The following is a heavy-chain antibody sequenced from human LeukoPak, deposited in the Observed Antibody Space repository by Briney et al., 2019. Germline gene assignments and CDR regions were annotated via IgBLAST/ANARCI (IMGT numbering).Heavy chain of an antibody. Sequence: SETLSLTCTVSGGSISSYYWGWIRQPPGKGLEWIGSIYHSGSTYYNPSLKSRVTISVDTSKNQFSLKLSSVTAADTAVYYCARCISTVTTDFDYWGQGTLVTVSS. D-gene: IGHD4-17*01. CDR3: ARCISTVTTDFDY. CDR2: IYHSGST. J-gene: IGHJ4*02. CDR1: GGSISSYY. V-gene: IGHV4-38-2*02.